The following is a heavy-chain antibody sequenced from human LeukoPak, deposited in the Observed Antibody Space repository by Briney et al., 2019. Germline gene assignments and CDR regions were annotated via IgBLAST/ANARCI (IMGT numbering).Heavy chain of an antibody. D-gene: IGHD1-1*01. CDR3: AKDLGWNYYMDV. J-gene: IGHJ6*03. V-gene: IGHV3-30*02. CDR2: IRYDGSNK. CDR1: GFTFSDYY. Sequence: PGGSLRLSCAASGFTFSDYYMSWIRQAPGKGLEWVAFIRYDGSNKYYADSVKGRFTISRDNSKNTLYLQMNSLRAEDTAVYYCAKDLGWNYYMDVWGKGTTVTVSS.